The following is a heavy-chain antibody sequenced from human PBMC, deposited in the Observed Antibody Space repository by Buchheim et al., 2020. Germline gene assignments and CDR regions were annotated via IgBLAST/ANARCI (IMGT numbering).Heavy chain of an antibody. V-gene: IGHV3-30-3*01. D-gene: IGHD1/OR15-1a*01. CDR1: GFTFSSYA. J-gene: IGHJ4*02. CDR3: ARGVNRSFDY. CDR2: ISYDGSNK. Sequence: QVQLVESGGGVVQPGRSLRLSCAASGFTFSSYAMHWVRQAPGKGLEWVAVISYDGSNKYYADSVKGRFTISRDNSKNTLYLQMNSLRAEDTAVYYCARGVNRSFDYWGQGTL.